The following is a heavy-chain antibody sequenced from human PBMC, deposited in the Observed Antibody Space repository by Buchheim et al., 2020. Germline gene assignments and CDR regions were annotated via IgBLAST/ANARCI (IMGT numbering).Heavy chain of an antibody. J-gene: IGHJ4*02. V-gene: IGHV3-23*01. Sequence: EVQLLESGGGLVQPGGSLRLSCAASGFTFSSYAMSWVRQAPGKGLEWVSAISGSGGSTYYADYVKGRFIISRDNSKNTLYLQMNSLRAEDTAVYYCAKDYDVDTAMAIASGYFDYWGQGTL. CDR3: AKDYDVDTAMAIASGYFDY. D-gene: IGHD5-18*01. CDR1: GFTFSSYA. CDR2: ISGSGGST.